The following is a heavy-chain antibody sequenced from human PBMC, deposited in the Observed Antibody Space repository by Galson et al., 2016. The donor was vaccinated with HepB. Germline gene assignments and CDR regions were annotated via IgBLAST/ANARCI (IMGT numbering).Heavy chain of an antibody. Sequence: SLILSCAASGFTFITSVMSWVRQTPRTGLEWVSRFRGRANTQYADSVSRRFTASRDDSTGTLFLQMNSLTADDTAVYYCVKDRPYGTGWYGCSESWGQGTLVIVSS. CDR1: GFTFITSV. CDR2: FRGRANT. CDR3: VKDRPYGTGWYGCSES. D-gene: IGHD6-13*01. J-gene: IGHJ5*02. V-gene: IGHV3-23*01.